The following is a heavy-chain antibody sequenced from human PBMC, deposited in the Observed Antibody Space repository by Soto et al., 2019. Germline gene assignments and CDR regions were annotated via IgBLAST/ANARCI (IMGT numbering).Heavy chain of an antibody. D-gene: IGHD3-9*01. CDR2: ISDSGGST. Sequence: GGSLRLSCASSGFTFSSYAMSWVRQAPGRGLEWVSAISDSGGSTFYADSVKGRFTISRDNSKNTLYLQMNSLRAEDTAVYYCATQSTDIWAPWGQGTLVTVSS. J-gene: IGHJ5*02. CDR3: ATQSTDIWAP. V-gene: IGHV3-23*01. CDR1: GFTFSSYA.